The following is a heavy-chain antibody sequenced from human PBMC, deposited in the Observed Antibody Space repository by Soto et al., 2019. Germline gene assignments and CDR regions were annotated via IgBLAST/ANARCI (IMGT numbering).Heavy chain of an antibody. V-gene: IGHV1-3*01. Sequence: QVQLVQSGAEVKKPGASVKVSCKASGYTFTSYAMHWVRQAPGQRLEWMGWINAGNGNTKYSQKFQGRVTITRDTXARTAYMELSSLRSEDTAVYYCARGVAGPLHWFDPWGQGTLVTVSS. CDR2: INAGNGNT. J-gene: IGHJ5*02. CDR1: GYTFTSYA. CDR3: ARGVAGPLHWFDP. D-gene: IGHD6-19*01.